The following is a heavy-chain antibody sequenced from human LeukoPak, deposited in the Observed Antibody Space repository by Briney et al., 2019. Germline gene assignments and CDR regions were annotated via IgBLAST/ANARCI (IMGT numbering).Heavy chain of an antibody. V-gene: IGHV4-39*01. D-gene: IGHD3-10*01. Sequence: SETLSLTCTVSGGSISSSPYYWGWIRQPPGKGLEWIGSIYYSGSTYYNPSLKSRATISVDTSKNQFSLKLSSVTAADTAVYYCARSYFYGSGVDPWGQGTLVTVSS. CDR3: ARSYFYGSGVDP. J-gene: IGHJ5*02. CDR2: IYYSGST. CDR1: GGSISSSPYY.